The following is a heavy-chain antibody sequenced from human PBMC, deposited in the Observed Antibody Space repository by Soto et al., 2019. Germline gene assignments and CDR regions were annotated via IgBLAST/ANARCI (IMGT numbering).Heavy chain of an antibody. D-gene: IGHD1-7*01. Sequence: SQTLSLICAISGDSVSSNSAAWNWIRQSPSRGLEWLGRTYYRSRWYNDYAVSVKSRITVNPDTSKNQFSLHLNSVTPEDTAVYYCAGTTSLQWYYMYVWDKGTTVTVSS. CDR2: TYYRSRWYN. V-gene: IGHV6-1*01. J-gene: IGHJ6*03. CDR1: GDSVSSNSAA. CDR3: AGTTSLQWYYMYV.